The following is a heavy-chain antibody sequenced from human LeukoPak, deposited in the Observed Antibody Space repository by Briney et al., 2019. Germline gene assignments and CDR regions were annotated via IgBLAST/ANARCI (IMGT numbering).Heavy chain of an antibody. Sequence: SETLSLTCTVSGGSISSYYWSWIRQPPGKGLEWIGYIYYSGSTNYNPSLKSRVTISVDTSKNQFSLKLSSVTAADTAVYYCARVGNWNDLPRGFGAFDIWGQGTMVTVSS. V-gene: IGHV4-59*12. CDR3: ARVGNWNDLPRGFGAFDI. J-gene: IGHJ3*02. CDR1: GGSISSYY. CDR2: IYYSGST. D-gene: IGHD1-20*01.